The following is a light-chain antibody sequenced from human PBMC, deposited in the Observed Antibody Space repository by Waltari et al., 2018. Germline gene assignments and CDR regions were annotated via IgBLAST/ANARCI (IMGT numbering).Light chain of an antibody. Sequence: EIVLTQSPGTLSLSPGERATLSCRASRSVSSSYLAWYQQKPGQPPRRLIYGAASRATGIPDRVSGSGSGTDFTLTISRLEPEDFAVYYCQQSGTSPLTFGGGTKVAIK. CDR2: GAA. CDR1: RSVSSSY. J-gene: IGKJ4*01. CDR3: QQSGTSPLT. V-gene: IGKV3-20*01.